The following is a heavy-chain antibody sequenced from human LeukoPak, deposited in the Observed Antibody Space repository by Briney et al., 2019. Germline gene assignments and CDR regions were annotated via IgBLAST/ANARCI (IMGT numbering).Heavy chain of an antibody. D-gene: IGHD3-10*01. CDR3: AKDNYGSGTYFDY. J-gene: IGHJ4*02. CDR1: GFTFSSYG. CDR2: ISYGGSNK. V-gene: IGHV3-30*18. Sequence: PGRSLRLSCAASGFTFSSYGMHWVRQAPGKGLEWVAVISYGGSNKYYADSVKGRFTISRDNSKNTLYLQMSSLRAEDTAVYYCAKDNYGSGTYFDYWGQGILVTVSS.